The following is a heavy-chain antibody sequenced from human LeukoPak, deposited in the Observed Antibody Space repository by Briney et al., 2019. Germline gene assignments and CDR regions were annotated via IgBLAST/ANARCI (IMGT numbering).Heavy chain of an antibody. V-gene: IGHV1-2*06. CDR3: ARGGSGSGYLYYFDY. CDR2: IKSNSGGT. J-gene: IGHJ4*02. D-gene: IGHD3-10*01. Sequence: ASVKVSCKASGYSFSDYSMYWVRQAPGQGLEWMGRIKSNSGGTSYPQNFQGRVTMTRDTSINTAYMELSGLTFDDTAVYYCARGGSGSGYLYYFDYWGQGTLVSVSS. CDR1: GYSFSDYS.